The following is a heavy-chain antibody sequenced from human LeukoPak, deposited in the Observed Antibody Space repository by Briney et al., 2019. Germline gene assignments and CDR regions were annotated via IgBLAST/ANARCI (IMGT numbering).Heavy chain of an antibody. J-gene: IGHJ3*02. CDR1: GGSLSSYY. Sequence: SETLSLTCTVSGGSLSSYYWTWIRQPPGKGLEWIGYIYSSGSTNYNPSLKGRVTISVDTSKNQFSLKLSSVTAADTAVYYCAHIGAFDIWGQGTMVTVSS. CDR2: IYSSGST. CDR3: AHIGAFDI. D-gene: IGHD3-10*01. V-gene: IGHV4-4*08.